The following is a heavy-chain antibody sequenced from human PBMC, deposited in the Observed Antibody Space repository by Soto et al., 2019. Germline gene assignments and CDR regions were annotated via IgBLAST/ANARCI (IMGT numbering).Heavy chain of an antibody. CDR3: ARDFAPYTSGWYNAFDI. J-gene: IGHJ3*02. CDR2: LNPNTGGT. Sequence: QVQLVQSGAEVGKPGASVKVSCKASGYTFTGYFIHWVRQAPGQGLEWMGWLNPNTGGTNYARNFQGRVSMTRDTSLNTAYMDLSRLRSDDTAVYYCARDFAPYTSGWYNAFDIWGHGTMVTVSS. D-gene: IGHD6-19*01. CDR1: GYTFTGYF. V-gene: IGHV1-2*02.